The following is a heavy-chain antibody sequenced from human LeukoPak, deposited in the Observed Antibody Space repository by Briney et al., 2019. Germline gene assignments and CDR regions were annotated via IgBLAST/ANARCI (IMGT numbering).Heavy chain of an antibody. V-gene: IGHV1-69*13. D-gene: IGHD2-21*01. CDR1: GGTFSSYA. Sequence: ASVNVSCKASGGTFSSYAISWVRQAPGQGLEWMGGIIPIFGTANYAQKFQGRVTITADESTSTAYMELSSLRSEDTAVYYCARVAGSEGSDYWGQGTLVTVSS. CDR2: IIPIFGTA. J-gene: IGHJ4*02. CDR3: ARVAGSEGSDY.